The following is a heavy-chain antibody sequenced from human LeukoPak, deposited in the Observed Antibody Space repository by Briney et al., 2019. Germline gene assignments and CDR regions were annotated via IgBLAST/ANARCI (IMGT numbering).Heavy chain of an antibody. CDR1: GFTVSSNY. Sequence: GGFLRLSCAASGFTVSSNYMSWVRQAPGKGLEWVSVIYSGGSTYYADSVKGRFTISRDNSKNTLYLQMNSRRAEDTAVYYCARVGLWFGELSSMDVWGQGTTVTVSS. V-gene: IGHV3-66*01. J-gene: IGHJ6*02. D-gene: IGHD3-10*01. CDR3: ARVGLWFGELSSMDV. CDR2: IYSGGST.